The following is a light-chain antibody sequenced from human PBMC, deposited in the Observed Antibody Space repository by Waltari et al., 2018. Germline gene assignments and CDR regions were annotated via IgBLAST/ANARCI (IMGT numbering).Light chain of an antibody. CDR2: GAS. Sequence: EIVLTQSPGTLFLSPGERATLPCRASQSLDSTYLAWYQLQPGQAPRLLIYGASSRAAGIPERFSGSGSGTDFTLTISRLEPEDFAVYYCQQYNKSPYTFGQGTKLRIK. CDR3: QQYNKSPYT. V-gene: IGKV3-20*01. CDR1: QSLDSTY. J-gene: IGKJ2*01.